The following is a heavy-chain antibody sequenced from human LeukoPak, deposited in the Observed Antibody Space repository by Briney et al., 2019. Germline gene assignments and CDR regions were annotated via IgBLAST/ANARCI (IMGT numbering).Heavy chain of an antibody. CDR3: ARDPGSEYAFDN. J-gene: IGHJ3*02. D-gene: IGHD5-12*01. V-gene: IGHV1-3*01. CDR1: GYTFTNYA. CDR2: INAGNGNT. Sequence: ASVKVSCKASGYTFTNYALHWVRQAPGQRLEWMGWINAGNGNTKYSQKFQGRVTITRDTSASTAYMELSSLRSEDTAVYYCARDPGSEYAFDNWGQGTMVTVSS.